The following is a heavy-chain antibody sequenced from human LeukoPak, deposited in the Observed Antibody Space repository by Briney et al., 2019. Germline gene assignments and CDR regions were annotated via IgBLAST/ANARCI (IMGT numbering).Heavy chain of an antibody. J-gene: IGHJ4*02. CDR2: LKSKTDGGTT. Sequence: GGSLRLSCAASGFIFTNAWMSWVRQAPGKGLEWVGRLKSKTDGGTTDYAAPVKGRFTISRDDSKNTLYLQMNSLKTEDTAVYYCTTDPGSVVVVAATGYWGQGTLVTVSS. CDR3: TTDPGSVVVVAATGY. V-gene: IGHV3-15*01. CDR1: GFIFTNAW. D-gene: IGHD2-15*01.